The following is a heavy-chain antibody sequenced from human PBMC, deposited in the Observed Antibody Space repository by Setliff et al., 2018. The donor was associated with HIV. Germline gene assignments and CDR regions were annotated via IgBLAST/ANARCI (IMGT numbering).Heavy chain of an antibody. V-gene: IGHV4-4*07. D-gene: IGHD3-10*01. CDR2: FYVGGDT. Sequence: KPSETLSLTCTVSGGPVSTYYWSWIRQPAGKGLEWIGRFYVGGDTNYNPSLKSRVTMSVDTSKKQFSLKLKSVTAADTAVYYCARIKAFGSGSYPLDFWGQGTPVTVSS. J-gene: IGHJ4*02. CDR1: GGPVSTYY. CDR3: ARIKAFGSGSYPLDF.